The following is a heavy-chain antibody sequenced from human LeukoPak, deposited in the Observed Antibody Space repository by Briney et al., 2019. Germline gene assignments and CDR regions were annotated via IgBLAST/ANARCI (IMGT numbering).Heavy chain of an antibody. CDR3: ARNNLFRGKEAFLDY. CDR1: GYSISSGYY. V-gene: IGHV4-38-2*02. CDR2: IYTSGST. Sequence: PSETLSLTCTVSGYSISSGYYWGWIRQPPGKGLEWIGRIYTSGSTNYNPSLKSRVTMSVDTSKNQFSLKLSSVTAADTAVYYCARNNLFRGKEAFLDYWGQGTLVTVSS. D-gene: IGHD1-26*01. J-gene: IGHJ4*02.